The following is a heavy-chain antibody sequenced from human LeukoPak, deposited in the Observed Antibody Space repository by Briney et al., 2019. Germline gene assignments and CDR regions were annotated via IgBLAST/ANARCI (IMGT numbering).Heavy chain of an antibody. J-gene: IGHJ6*03. CDR1: GFTFSSYA. V-gene: IGHV3-23*01. CDR2: ISNSGGNT. CDR3: AKDLRSYVENYMDV. Sequence: GGSLRLSCAASGFTFSSYAMSWVRQAPGKGLEWVSVISNSGGNTYYADSVKGRFTISRDNSKNTLYLQMNSLRAEDTAVYYCAKDLRSYVENYMDVWGKGTTVTVSS. D-gene: IGHD3-16*01.